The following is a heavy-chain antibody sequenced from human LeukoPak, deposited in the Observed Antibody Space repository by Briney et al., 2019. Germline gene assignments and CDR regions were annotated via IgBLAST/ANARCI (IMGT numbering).Heavy chain of an antibody. CDR3: AKELQQDTAMVLYYYYYGMDV. Sequence: GGSLRLSCAASGFTFSSYGMHWVRQAPGKGLEWVAVISYDGSNKYYADSEKGRFTISRDNSKNTLYLQMNSLRAEDTAVYYCAKELQQDTAMVLYYYYYGMDVWGQGTTVTVSS. J-gene: IGHJ6*02. D-gene: IGHD5-18*01. V-gene: IGHV3-30*18. CDR2: ISYDGSNK. CDR1: GFTFSSYG.